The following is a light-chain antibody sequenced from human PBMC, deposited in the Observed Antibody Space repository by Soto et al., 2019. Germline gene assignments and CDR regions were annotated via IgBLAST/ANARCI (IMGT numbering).Light chain of an antibody. CDR3: MQALQPPLT. Sequence: DIVMTQSPLSLPVTPGESASISCRSSQSLLQSNGNNYLDWYLQKPGQSPQLLIYLGSNRASGVXDRXSGSGSGTDFTLKISRVEAEDVGVYYCMQALQPPLTFGQGTRLEMK. J-gene: IGKJ5*01. V-gene: IGKV2-28*01. CDR2: LGS. CDR1: QSLLQSNGNNY.